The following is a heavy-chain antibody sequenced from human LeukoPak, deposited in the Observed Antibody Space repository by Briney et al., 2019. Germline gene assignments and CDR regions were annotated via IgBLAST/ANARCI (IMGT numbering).Heavy chain of an antibody. CDR2: ISYDGSNK. J-gene: IGHJ4*02. V-gene: IGHV3-30*18. CDR1: GFTFSSYG. CDR3: AKDTAYYYGSGSGFDY. Sequence: GRSLRLSCAASGFTFSSYGMHWVRQAPGKGLEWVAVISYDGSNKYYADSVKGRFTISRDNSKNTLYLQMNSLRAEDTAVYYCAKDTAYYYGSGSGFDYWGQGTLVTVSS. D-gene: IGHD3-10*01.